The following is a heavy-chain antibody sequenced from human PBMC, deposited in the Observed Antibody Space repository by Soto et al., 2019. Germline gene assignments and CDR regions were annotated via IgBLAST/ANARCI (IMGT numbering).Heavy chain of an antibody. J-gene: IGHJ6*03. Sequence: QVQLVESGGGLVKPGGSLRLSCAASGFTFSDYYMSWIRQAPGKGLEWVAYISNSGSTMYYADSVKGRFTISRDDAKKSLYLQMNSLRADDTAVYYCAREGGVWGIYYYHMDVWGEGTTVTAS. CDR1: GFTFSDYY. D-gene: IGHD2-8*02. V-gene: IGHV3-11*01. CDR3: AREGGVWGIYYYHMDV. CDR2: ISNSGSTM.